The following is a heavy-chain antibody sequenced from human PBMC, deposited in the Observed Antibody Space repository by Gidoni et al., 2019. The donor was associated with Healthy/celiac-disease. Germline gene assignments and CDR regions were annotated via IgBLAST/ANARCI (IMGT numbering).Heavy chain of an antibody. D-gene: IGHD2-15*01. J-gene: IGHJ6*02. Sequence: NWWSWVRQPPGKGLEWIGEIYHSGSTNYNPSLKSRVTISVDKSKNQFSLKLSSVTAADTAVYYCARDSPVMDIEVGNGMDVWGQGTTVTVSS. CDR1: NW. CDR3: ARDSPVMDIEVGNGMDV. V-gene: IGHV4-4*02. CDR2: IYHSGST.